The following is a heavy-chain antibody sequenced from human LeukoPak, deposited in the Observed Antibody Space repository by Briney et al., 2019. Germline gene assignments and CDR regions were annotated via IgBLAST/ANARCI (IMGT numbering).Heavy chain of an antibody. Sequence: SETLSLTCTVSGGSINNHNYYWAWIRQSPVKGLEWIGSIYSSGSSYYNPSLKSRLTMSVDTSKNQFSLKLSSVTAADTAVYYCARPLWFGGDFVYWGQGTLVTVSS. V-gene: IGHV4-39*01. CDR3: ARPLWFGGDFVY. CDR2: IYSSGSS. D-gene: IGHD3-10*01. CDR1: GGSINNHNYY. J-gene: IGHJ4*02.